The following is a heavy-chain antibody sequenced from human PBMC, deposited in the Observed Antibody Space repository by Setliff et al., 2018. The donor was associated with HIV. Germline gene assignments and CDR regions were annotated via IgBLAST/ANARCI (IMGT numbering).Heavy chain of an antibody. J-gene: IGHJ4*02. Sequence: PGGSLRLSCAASGFTFSSYWMSWVRQAPGKGPEWVANIKTDGSEKFYVDSVKGRFTISRDNAKNSLYLQMNSLRAEDTAVYYCAKIQNPQGYYYDSSGYYPHPGSPDYWGQGTLVTVSS. D-gene: IGHD3-22*01. CDR2: IKTDGSEK. V-gene: IGHV3-7*01. CDR3: AKIQNPQGYYYDSSGYYPHPGSPDY. CDR1: GFTFSSYW.